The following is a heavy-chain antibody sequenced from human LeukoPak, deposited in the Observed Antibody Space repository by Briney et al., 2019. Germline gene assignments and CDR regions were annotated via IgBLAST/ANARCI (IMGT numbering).Heavy chain of an antibody. J-gene: IGHJ6*02. D-gene: IGHD6-19*01. V-gene: IGHV4-39*07. CDR3: ARVKGGWYSYYYYGMDV. CDR2: INHSGST. CDR1: GGSISSGGYY. Sequence: SETLSLTCTVSGGSISSGGYYWSWIRQPPGKGLEWIGEINHSGSTNYNPSLKSRVTISVDTSKNQFSLKLSSVTAADTAVYYCARVKGGWYSYYYYGMDVWGQGTTVTVSS.